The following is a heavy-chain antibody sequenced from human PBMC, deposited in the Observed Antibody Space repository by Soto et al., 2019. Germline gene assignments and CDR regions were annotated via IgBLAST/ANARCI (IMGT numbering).Heavy chain of an antibody. CDR3: AREGYDILTVCYKPYYNHGMDV. J-gene: IGHJ6*02. Sequence: GESLKIACKGSGDSFTSYWIGWVRQMPGKGLEWMGIIYPGDSDTRYSPSFQGQVTISADKSISTAYLQWSSLKASDTAMYYCAREGYDILTVCYKPYYNHGMDVWGHGTTDSVSS. CDR1: GDSFTSYW. CDR2: IYPGDSDT. V-gene: IGHV5-51*01. D-gene: IGHD3-9*01.